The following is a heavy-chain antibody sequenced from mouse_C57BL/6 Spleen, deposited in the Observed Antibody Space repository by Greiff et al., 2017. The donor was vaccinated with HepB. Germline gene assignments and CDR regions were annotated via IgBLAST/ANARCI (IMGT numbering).Heavy chain of an antibody. J-gene: IGHJ4*01. CDR1: GFTFSDYY. CDR3: ARHNYDYGGMDY. CDR2: ISNGGGST. Sequence: EVMLVESGGGLVQPGGSLKLSCAASGFTFSDYYMYWVRQTPEKRLEWVAYISNGGGSTYYPDTVKGRFTISRDNAKNTLYLQMSRLKSEDTAMYYCARHNYDYGGMDYWGQGTSVTVSS. V-gene: IGHV5-12*01. D-gene: IGHD2-4*01.